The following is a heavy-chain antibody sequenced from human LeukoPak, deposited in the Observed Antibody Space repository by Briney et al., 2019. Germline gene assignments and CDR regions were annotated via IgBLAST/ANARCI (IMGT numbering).Heavy chain of an antibody. V-gene: IGHV3-11*04. J-gene: IGHJ4*02. CDR3: ARDGPDVLRYYFDY. CDR1: GFTFSDYY. Sequence: GGSLRLSCAASGFTFSDYYMSWIRQAPGKGLEWVSYISSSGSTIYYADSVEGRFTISRDNAKNTLYLQMNSLRAEDTAVYYCARDGPDVLRYYFDYWGQGTLVTVSS. D-gene: IGHD2-8*01. CDR2: ISSSGSTI.